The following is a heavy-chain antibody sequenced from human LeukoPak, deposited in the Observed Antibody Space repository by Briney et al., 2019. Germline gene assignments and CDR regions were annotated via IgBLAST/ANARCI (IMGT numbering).Heavy chain of an antibody. CDR1: GFTLSSFT. Sequence: PPGGSLILSCAASGFTLSSFTMNWARQVPGKGLEWISYISLGNSTMFYADSVKGRFTISRDNAKNSLYLQMNSLRDDDTAVYYCARVGNGRSWDYWGQGTLVSVSS. CDR3: ARVGNGRSWDY. V-gene: IGHV3-48*02. J-gene: IGHJ4*02. CDR2: ISLGNSTM. D-gene: IGHD2-15*01.